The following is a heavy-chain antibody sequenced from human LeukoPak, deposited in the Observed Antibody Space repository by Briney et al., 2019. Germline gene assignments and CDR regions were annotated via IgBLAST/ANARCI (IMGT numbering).Heavy chain of an antibody. Sequence: GGSLRLSCAASGFTFSSYSMNWVRRAPGKGLEWVSYISSSSSTIYYADSVKGRFTISRDNAKNSLYLQMNSLRAEDTAVYYCARAERWLQSTYYYYGMDVWGQGTTVTVSS. D-gene: IGHD5-24*01. J-gene: IGHJ6*02. CDR2: ISSSSSTI. CDR1: GFTFSSYS. V-gene: IGHV3-48*01. CDR3: ARAERWLQSTYYYYGMDV.